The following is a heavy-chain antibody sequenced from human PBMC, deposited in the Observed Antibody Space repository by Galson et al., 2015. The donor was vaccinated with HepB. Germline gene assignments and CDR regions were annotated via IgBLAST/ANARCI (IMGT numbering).Heavy chain of an antibody. CDR2: INSDGSST. Sequence: SLRLSCAASGFTFSSYWMHWVRQAPGKGLVWVSRINSDGSSTSYADSVKGRFTISRDNAKNTLYLQMNSLRAEDTAVYYCARDLPFWSGYHRRYYYYGMDVWGQGTTVTVSS. D-gene: IGHD3-3*01. J-gene: IGHJ6*02. CDR3: ARDLPFWSGYHRRYYYYGMDV. CDR1: GFTFSSYW. V-gene: IGHV3-74*01.